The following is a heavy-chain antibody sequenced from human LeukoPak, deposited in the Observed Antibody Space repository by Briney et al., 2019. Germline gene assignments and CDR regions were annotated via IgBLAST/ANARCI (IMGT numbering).Heavy chain of an antibody. Sequence: PSETLSLTCTVSGYSISSGYYWGWIRQPPGKGLEWIGSIYHSGSTYYNPSLKSRVTISGDTSKNPFSLKLSSVTAADTAVYYCARIYYDFWSGYYTPRCFDYWGQGTLVTVSS. J-gene: IGHJ4*02. CDR2: IYHSGST. V-gene: IGHV4-38-2*02. D-gene: IGHD3-3*01. CDR1: GYSISSGYY. CDR3: ARIYYDFWSGYYTPRCFDY.